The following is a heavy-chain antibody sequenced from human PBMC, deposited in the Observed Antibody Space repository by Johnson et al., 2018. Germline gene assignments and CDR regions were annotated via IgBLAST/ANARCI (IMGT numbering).Heavy chain of an antibody. CDR3: ARDSYQDYSDSSGWTPDYMDV. CDR2: ISYDGSNK. D-gene: IGHD3-22*01. Sequence: VQLVESGGGVVQPGRSLRLSCAASGFTFSSYGMHWVRQAPGKGLEWVAVISYDGSNKYYADSVKGRFTISRDNSKNTLYLQMNSLKAEDTAVYYCARDSYQDYSDSSGWTPDYMDVWGKGTTVSVSS. V-gene: IGHV3-30*03. CDR1: GFTFSSYG. J-gene: IGHJ6*03.